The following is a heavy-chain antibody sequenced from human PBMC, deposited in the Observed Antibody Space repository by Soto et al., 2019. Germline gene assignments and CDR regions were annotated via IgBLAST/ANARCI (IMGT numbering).Heavy chain of an antibody. CDR1: GFTFSTYA. CDR2: MSYDGGHK. J-gene: IGHJ6*02. Sequence: GSLRLSCVVSGFTFSTYAMHWVRRAPGKGLEWVAVMSYDGGHKYYADSVKGRFTISRDNSKNTLYLQMNSLRGEDTAVYYCARVGGLYSYYGLDVWGQGTTVTVSS. V-gene: IGHV3-30-3*01. CDR3: ARVGGLYSYYGLDV.